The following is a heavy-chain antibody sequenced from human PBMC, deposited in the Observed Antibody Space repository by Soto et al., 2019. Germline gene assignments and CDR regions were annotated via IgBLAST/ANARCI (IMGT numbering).Heavy chain of an antibody. CDR1: SGSISSSNW. CDR3: ARVGRPVVAGGYYFDY. Sequence: PSETLSLTCAVSSGSISSSNWWSWVRQPPGKGLEWIGEIYHSGSTNYNPSLKSRVTISVDKSKNQFSLKLSSVTAADTAVYYCARVGRPVVAGGYYFDYWGQGTLVTVSS. V-gene: IGHV4-4*02. CDR2: IYHSGST. D-gene: IGHD6-19*01. J-gene: IGHJ4*02.